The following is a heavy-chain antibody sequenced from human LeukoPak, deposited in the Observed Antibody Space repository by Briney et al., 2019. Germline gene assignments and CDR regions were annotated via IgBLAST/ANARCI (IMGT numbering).Heavy chain of an antibody. J-gene: IGHJ5*02. V-gene: IGHV1-46*01. D-gene: IGHD3-3*01. CDR3: ASSSPRRHYDSWSGYDNWFDP. CDR2: INPSGGST. CDR1: GYTFTSYY. Sequence: ASVKVSCKASGYTFTSYYMHWARQAPGQGLEWMGIINPSGGSTSYAQKFQGRVTMTRDTSTSTVYMELSSLRSEDTAVYYCASSSPRRHYDSWSGYDNWFDPWGQGTLVTVSS.